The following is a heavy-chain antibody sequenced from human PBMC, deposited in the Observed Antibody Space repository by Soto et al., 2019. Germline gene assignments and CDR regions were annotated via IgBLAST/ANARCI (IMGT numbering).Heavy chain of an antibody. J-gene: IGHJ6*03. V-gene: IGHV4-34*01. Sequence: SETLSLTCAVYGGSFSGYYWSWIRQPPGKGLEWIGEINHSGSTNYNPSLKSRVTISVDTSKNQFSLNLSSVTAADTAVYYCARPGRVAAREGGGGYYYMDVWGKGTTVTVSS. CDR3: ARPGRVAAREGGGGYYYMDV. CDR2: INHSGST. D-gene: IGHD2-15*01. CDR1: GGSFSGYY.